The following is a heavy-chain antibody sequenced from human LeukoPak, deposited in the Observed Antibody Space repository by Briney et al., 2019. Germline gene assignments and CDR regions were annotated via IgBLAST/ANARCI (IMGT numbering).Heavy chain of an antibody. D-gene: IGHD3-10*01. J-gene: IGHJ5*02. Sequence: ASVKVSCKASGYIFKSYGITWVRQAPGQGLEWMGWISVYSGNTNYAQNLRGRVTMTTDTSTSTAHLELRSLTSDDTAVYYCARDRGASGSYWFDPWGQGTLVTVSS. CDR1: GYIFKSYG. CDR2: ISVYSGNT. CDR3: ARDRGASGSYWFDP. V-gene: IGHV1-18*01.